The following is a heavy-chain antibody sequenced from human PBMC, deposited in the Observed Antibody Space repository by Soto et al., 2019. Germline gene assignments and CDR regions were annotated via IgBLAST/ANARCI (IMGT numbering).Heavy chain of an antibody. J-gene: IGHJ4*02. Sequence: QVQLVQSGAEVKRPGSSVKVSCKASGDTFNFYSINWVRQAPGLGLEWMGRVNPIVSMSNYAQKFQGRVTMTADKSTSPAYMELSSLRSEDTAIYSFASSYGSGYRAFDYWGQGALVTVSS. CDR2: VNPIVSMS. CDR1: GDTFNFYS. D-gene: IGHD3-10*01. V-gene: IGHV1-69*02. CDR3: ASSYGSGYRAFDY.